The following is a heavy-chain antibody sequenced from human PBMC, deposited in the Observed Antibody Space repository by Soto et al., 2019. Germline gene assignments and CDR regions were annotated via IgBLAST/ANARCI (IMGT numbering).Heavy chain of an antibody. V-gene: IGHV1-2*02. CDR2: INPNSGGT. CDR1: GYTFTGYY. CDR3: ARERDIVVVVAATRFDY. J-gene: IGHJ4*02. Sequence: ASVKVSCKASGYTFTGYYMHWVRQAPGQGLEWMGWINPNSGGTNYAQKFQGRVTMTRDTSISTAYMELSRLRSDDTAVYYCARERDIVVVVAATRFDYWGQRTRGTVSS. D-gene: IGHD2-15*01.